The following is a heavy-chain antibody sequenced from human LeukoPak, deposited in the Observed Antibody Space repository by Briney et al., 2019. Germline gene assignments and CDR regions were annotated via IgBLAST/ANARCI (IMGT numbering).Heavy chain of an antibody. CDR1: GGTFSSYT. J-gene: IGHJ6*04. D-gene: IGHD3-3*01. Sequence: GASVKVSCKASGGTFSSYTFTWVRQAPGQGLEWMGGIIPIFHTTNYAQKFQGRVTINADESTSTAYMELSSLRAEDTAVYYCARRPRDFWSGGDVWGKGTTVTVSS. CDR3: ARRPRDFWSGGDV. CDR2: IIPIFHTT. V-gene: IGHV1-69*13.